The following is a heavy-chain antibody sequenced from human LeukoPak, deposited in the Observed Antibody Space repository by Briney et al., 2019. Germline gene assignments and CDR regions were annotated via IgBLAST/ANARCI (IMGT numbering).Heavy chain of an antibody. CDR3: ARDLTMVRGVTDY. D-gene: IGHD3-10*01. CDR2: IYSGGST. Sequence: GGSLRLSCAASRFTVSSNYMSWVRQAPGKGLEWVSVIYSGGSTYYADSVKGRFTISRDNSKNTLYLQMNSLRAEDTAVYYCARDLTMVRGVTDYWGQGTLVTVSS. V-gene: IGHV3-66*01. CDR1: RFTVSSNY. J-gene: IGHJ4*02.